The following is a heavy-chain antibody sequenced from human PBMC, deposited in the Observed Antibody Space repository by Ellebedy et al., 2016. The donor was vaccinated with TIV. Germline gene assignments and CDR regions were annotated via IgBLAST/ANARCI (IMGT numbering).Heavy chain of an antibody. D-gene: IGHD6-19*01. J-gene: IGHJ2*01. CDR3: ARDTAVAGTGYFDL. Sequence: AASVKVSCKASEYTFTSYYMHWVRQAPGQGLEWMGIINPSGSSTSYAQNFQGRVTMTRDTSTSTVYMELSSLRSEDTAVYYWARDTAVAGTGYFDLWGRGTLVTVSS. CDR2: INPSGSST. CDR1: EYTFTSYY. V-gene: IGHV1-46*01.